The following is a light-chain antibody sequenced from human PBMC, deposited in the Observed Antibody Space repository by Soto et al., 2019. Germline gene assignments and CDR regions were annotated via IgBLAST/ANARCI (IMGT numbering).Light chain of an antibody. V-gene: IGKV3-20*01. CDR1: QSVSSNS. CDR3: QQYARSPRT. Sequence: EIVLTQSPGTLSLSPGERATLSCRASQSVSSNSLAWYQQRPGQAPRLLIYGASSRDTGIPDRFSGSGSGTHFTFTISGLEPEDSAVYYCQQYARSPRTFGQGTTVDI. CDR2: GAS. J-gene: IGKJ1*01.